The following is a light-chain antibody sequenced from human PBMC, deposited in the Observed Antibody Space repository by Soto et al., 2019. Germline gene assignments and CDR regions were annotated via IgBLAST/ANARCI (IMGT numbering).Light chain of an antibody. V-gene: IGLV2-8*01. J-gene: IGLJ1*01. CDR2: QVT. CDR3: SSKAGNTFDV. CDR1: SSDVGAYNY. Sequence: QSALTQPPSASGSPGQSVTISCTGTSSDVGAYNYVSWYQQHPGKAPKLLLYQVTKRPSGVPDRFSASKSGNTASLTVSGLQAEDEADYYCSSKAGNTFDVFGSGTKVTFL.